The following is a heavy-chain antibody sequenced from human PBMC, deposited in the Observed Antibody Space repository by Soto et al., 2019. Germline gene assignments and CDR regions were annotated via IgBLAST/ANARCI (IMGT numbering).Heavy chain of an antibody. CDR3: ARAMDIGMASKDNWFDP. Sequence: QVQLVESGGGVVQPGRSLRLSCAASGFTFRSYAMHWVRQAPGKGLEWVATISYDENNRYYTDSVKGRFTISRDNSKNTVYLQVNSLRDEDTAVYYCARAMDIGMASKDNWFDPCGQGTLVTVSS. V-gene: IGHV3-30-3*01. CDR1: GFTFRSYA. J-gene: IGHJ5*02. D-gene: IGHD2-2*03. CDR2: ISYDENNR.